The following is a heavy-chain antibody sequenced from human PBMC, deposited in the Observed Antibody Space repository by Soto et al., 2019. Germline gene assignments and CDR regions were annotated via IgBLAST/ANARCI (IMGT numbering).Heavy chain of an antibody. CDR3: ARALYYHDSNGYPFDS. Sequence: WIRQHPGKGLEWIGYIHHGGSTYYNPSLKRRPTISVETSRNQFPLKLSSVTAADTAAYYCARALYYHDSNGYPFDSWGQGTLVTVSS. V-gene: IGHV4-31*02. D-gene: IGHD3-22*01. CDR2: IHHGGST. J-gene: IGHJ4*02.